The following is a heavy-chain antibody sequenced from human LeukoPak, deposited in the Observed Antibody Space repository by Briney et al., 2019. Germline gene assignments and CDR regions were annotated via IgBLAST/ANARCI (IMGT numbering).Heavy chain of an antibody. Sequence: SETLSLTCAVYGGSFSGYYWSWIRQPPGKGLEWIGEINHSGSTNYNPSLKSRVTISVDTSKNQFSLKLSSVTAADTAVYYCASGRVTFDFIDPWGQGTLVTVSS. CDR1: GGSFSGYY. D-gene: IGHD3-9*01. CDR2: INHSGST. J-gene: IGHJ5*02. CDR3: ASGRVTFDFIDP. V-gene: IGHV4-34*01.